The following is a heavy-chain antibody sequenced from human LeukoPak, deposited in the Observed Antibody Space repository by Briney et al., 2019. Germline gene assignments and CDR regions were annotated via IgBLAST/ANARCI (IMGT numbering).Heavy chain of an antibody. D-gene: IGHD2-15*01. CDR3: VRSGGYCGETTCHVEYFGR. V-gene: IGHV4-39*01. Sequence: SQTLSLTCTVSGGSISSGAYYWGWIRQPPGKDLEWIGSIYYSGSTYYNPSLKSRVSISIDTSKNQFSLKLTSLTAADTAVYYCVRSGGYCGETTCHVEYFGRWGRGTLVTVSS. CDR1: GGSISSGAYY. J-gene: IGHJ2*01. CDR2: IYYSGST.